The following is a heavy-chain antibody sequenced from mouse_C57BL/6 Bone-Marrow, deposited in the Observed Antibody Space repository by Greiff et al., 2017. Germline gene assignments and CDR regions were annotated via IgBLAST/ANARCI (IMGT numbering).Heavy chain of an antibody. CDR3: TTCDYDWGYAMDY. Sequence: VQLQQPGAELVRPGASVKLSCKASGFNIKDDYMHWVKQRPEQGLEWIGWIDPENGDTEYASKFQGKATITADTSSNTAYLQLSSLTSEDTAVYYCTTCDYDWGYAMDYWGQGTSVTVSS. J-gene: IGHJ4*01. CDR2: IDPENGDT. V-gene: IGHV14-4*01. D-gene: IGHD2-4*01. CDR1: GFNIKDDY.